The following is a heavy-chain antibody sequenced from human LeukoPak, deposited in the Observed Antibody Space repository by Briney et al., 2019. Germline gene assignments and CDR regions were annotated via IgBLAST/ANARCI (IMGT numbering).Heavy chain of an antibody. CDR3: ARPGGVGRSWPLAFRY. CDR2: INHSGST. CDR1: GGSFSGYY. V-gene: IGHV4-34*01. J-gene: IGHJ4*02. Sequence: PSESLSLTCAVYGGSFSGYYWSWIRQPPGKGLEWIGEINHSGSTNYNPSLKSRVTISVDTSKNQFSLKLSSLTAADTAVYYCARPGGVGRSWPLAFRYWGQGTLVTVSS. D-gene: IGHD6-13*01.